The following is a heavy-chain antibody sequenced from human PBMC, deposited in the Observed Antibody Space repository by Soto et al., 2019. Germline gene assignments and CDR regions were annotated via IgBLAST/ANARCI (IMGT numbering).Heavy chain of an antibody. CDR2: ISAYNGNT. Sequence: ASVKVSCKASGYTFTSYGISWVRQAPGQGLEWMGWISAYNGNTNYAQKLQGRVTMTTDTSTSTAYMELRSLRSDDTAVYYCARETHYDFWSGYWFDPWGQGTLVTAPQ. CDR3: ARETHYDFWSGYWFDP. CDR1: GYTFTSYG. J-gene: IGHJ5*02. D-gene: IGHD3-3*01. V-gene: IGHV1-18*01.